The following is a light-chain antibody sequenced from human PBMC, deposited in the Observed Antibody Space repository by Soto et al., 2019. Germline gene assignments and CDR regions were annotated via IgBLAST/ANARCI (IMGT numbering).Light chain of an antibody. CDR1: QTISSW. V-gene: IGKV1-5*01. Sequence: DLQMTQSPSTLSGSVADKGTITSRASQTISSWLAWYQQKPGTAHKVXIYHAYNWQSGVPSRFSGSGSGTEFTLTIRSLQPDDFATYYCKQSNSCPLTFGEGTKVDIK. CDR3: KQSNSCPLT. J-gene: IGKJ1*01. CDR2: HAY.